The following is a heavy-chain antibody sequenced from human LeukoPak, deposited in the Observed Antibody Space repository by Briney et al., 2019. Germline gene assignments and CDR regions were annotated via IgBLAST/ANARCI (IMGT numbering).Heavy chain of an antibody. V-gene: IGHV3-21*04. CDR3: WGERGNYVDY. J-gene: IGHJ4*02. CDR1: GFTFSSYS. CDR2: ISSSSSYI. Sequence: KSGGSLRPSCAASGFTFSSYSMNWVRQAPGKGLEWVSSISSSSSYIYYADSVKGRFTISRDNAKNSLYLQMNSLRAEDTAVYYSWGERGNYVDYWGQGTLVTVSS. D-gene: IGHD1-26*01.